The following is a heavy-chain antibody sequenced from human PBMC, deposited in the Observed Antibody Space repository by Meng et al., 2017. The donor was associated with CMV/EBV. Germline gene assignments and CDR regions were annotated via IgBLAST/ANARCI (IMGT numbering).Heavy chain of an antibody. V-gene: IGHV4-34*01. CDR3: ARFGELEWFDP. J-gene: IGHJ5*02. D-gene: IGHD3-10*01. CDR1: GGSFSGYY. CDR2: INPSGST. Sequence: LTCAVYGGSFSGYYWGWIRQPPGKGLEWIGEINPSGSTNYNPSLKSRVTISVDTSKNQFSLKLSSVTAADTAVYYCARFGELEWFDPWGQGTLVTVSS.